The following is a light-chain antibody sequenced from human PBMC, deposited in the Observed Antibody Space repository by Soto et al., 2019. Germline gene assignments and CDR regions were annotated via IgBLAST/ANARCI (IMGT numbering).Light chain of an antibody. Sequence: QSALTQPPSASGSPGQSVTISCTGTSSDAGGYNYVSWYQQHPGKAPKHMIYEVSKRPSGVPDRFSGSMSGNTASLPVSGLQAEDEADYYCSSYAGSNNLVFGGGTQLTVL. J-gene: IGLJ2*01. CDR3: SSYAGSNNLV. CDR2: EVS. CDR1: SSDAGGYNY. V-gene: IGLV2-8*01.